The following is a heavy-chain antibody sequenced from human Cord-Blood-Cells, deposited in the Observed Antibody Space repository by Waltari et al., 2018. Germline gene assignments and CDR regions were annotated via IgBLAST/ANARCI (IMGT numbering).Heavy chain of an antibody. Sequence: EVQLVESGGGLVKPGGSLRLSCAASGFTFSSYSMNWVRQAPGKGREWVSSISGSSSYIYYADSVKGRFTISRDNAKNSLYLQMNSLRAEDTAVYYCAGFSAAAGAFDIWGQGTMVTVSS. CDR3: AGFSAAAGAFDI. CDR2: ISGSSSYI. D-gene: IGHD6-13*01. V-gene: IGHV3-21*01. J-gene: IGHJ3*02. CDR1: GFTFSSYS.